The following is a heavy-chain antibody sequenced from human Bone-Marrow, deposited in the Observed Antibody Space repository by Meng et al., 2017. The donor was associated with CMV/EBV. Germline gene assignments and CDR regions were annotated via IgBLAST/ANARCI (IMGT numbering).Heavy chain of an antibody. CDR1: GFTFSSYS. V-gene: IGHV4-34*01. D-gene: IGHD2-21*01. CDR3: ARRTVVILTRTNWFDP. CDR2: INHSGST. J-gene: IGHJ5*02. Sequence: ESLKISCAASGFTFSSYSMNWVRQAPGKGLEWIGEINHSGSTNYNPSLKSRVTISVDTSKNQFSLKLSSVTAADTAVYYCARRTVVILTRTNWFDPWGQGTLVTVSS.